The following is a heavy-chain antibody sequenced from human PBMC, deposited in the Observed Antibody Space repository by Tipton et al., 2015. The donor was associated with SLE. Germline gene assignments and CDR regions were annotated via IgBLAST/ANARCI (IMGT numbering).Heavy chain of an antibody. CDR2: IHGNTGVT. CDR1: GYSFTSHY. D-gene: IGHD3/OR15-3a*01. Sequence: QLVQSGAEVREPGASVKLSCMPSGYSFTSHYIHWVRQGPEQGLQWLGCIHGNTGVTKSAQLFQGRVTMTRDTSIATGYMELRSLRSDDTAIYYCARSGASFLDWSVGYYHFMDVWGKGTTVTVSS. V-gene: IGHV1-2*02. J-gene: IGHJ6*03. CDR3: ARSGASFLDWSVGYYHFMDV.